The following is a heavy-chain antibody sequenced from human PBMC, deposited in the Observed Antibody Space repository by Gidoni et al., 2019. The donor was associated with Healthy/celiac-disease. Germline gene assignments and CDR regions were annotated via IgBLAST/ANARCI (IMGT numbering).Heavy chain of an antibody. CDR2: IKSKTDGGTT. D-gene: IGHD5-18*01. V-gene: IGHV3-15*01. J-gene: IGHJ4*02. CDR1: GFTFSNAW. CDR3: TTGGYSYGSFDY. Sequence: EVQLVESGGGLVKPGGSRRLSCAASGFTFSNAWMSWVRQAPGKGLEWVGRIKSKTDGGTTDYAEPVKGRFTISRDDSKNTLYLQMNSLKTEDTAVYYCTTGGYSYGSFDYWGQGTLVTVSS.